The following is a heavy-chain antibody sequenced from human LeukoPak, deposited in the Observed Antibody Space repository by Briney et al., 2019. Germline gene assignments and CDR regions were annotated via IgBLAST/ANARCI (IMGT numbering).Heavy chain of an antibody. D-gene: IGHD2-8*01. V-gene: IGHV1-46*01. J-gene: IGHJ6*03. CDR1: GYTFTDYY. CDR3: ARETKNYYYYYMDV. CDR2: INPSGGST. Sequence: GASVKVSCKASGYTFTDYYIHWVRQAPGQGLEWMGIINPSGGSTSYAQKFQGRVTMTRDMSTSTAYMELSRLRSDDTAVYYCARETKNYYYYYMDVWGKGTTVTISS.